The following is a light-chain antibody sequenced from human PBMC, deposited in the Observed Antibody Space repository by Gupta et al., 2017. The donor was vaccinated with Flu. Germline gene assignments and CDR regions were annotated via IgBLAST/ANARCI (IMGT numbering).Light chain of an antibody. CDR2: AND. J-gene: IGLJ1*01. Sequence: QSVLTQPPSGTGNRGQGVTISCSGSTPNLGNNPVNWFQQLPGTAPKLLIYANDQRPSGVPDRFSGSKSGTSASLAISGLQSEDEADYYCTSWDGSLEGHVFGAGTKVSVL. CDR3: TSWDGSLEGHV. V-gene: IGLV1-44*01. CDR1: TPNLGNNP.